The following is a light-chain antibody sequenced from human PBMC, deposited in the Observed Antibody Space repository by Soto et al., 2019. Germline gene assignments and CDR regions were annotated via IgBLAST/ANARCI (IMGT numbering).Light chain of an antibody. V-gene: IGKV3-15*01. CDR2: HAS. Sequence: EIVMTQSPATLSVSPGERAILSCRASQSVSNNLAWYQQKPGQAPSLLIYHASTRASGIPATFSGSGSGTEFTLTISSLQSEDFAVYYCQQYNEWPLTFGGGTKVEVK. CDR1: QSVSNN. J-gene: IGKJ4*01. CDR3: QQYNEWPLT.